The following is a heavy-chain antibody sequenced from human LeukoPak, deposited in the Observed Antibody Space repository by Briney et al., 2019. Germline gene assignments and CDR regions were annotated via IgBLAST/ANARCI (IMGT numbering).Heavy chain of an antibody. CDR1: GGSISSYY. Sequence: SETLSLTCTVSGGSISSYYWSWIRQPPGKGLEWIGYIYYSGSTNYNPSLKSRITISVDTSKNQFSLKLSSVTAADTAIYYCARAVSGRFDYWGQGTLVTVSS. CDR2: IYYSGST. V-gene: IGHV4-59*12. J-gene: IGHJ4*02. D-gene: IGHD6-19*01. CDR3: ARAVSGRFDY.